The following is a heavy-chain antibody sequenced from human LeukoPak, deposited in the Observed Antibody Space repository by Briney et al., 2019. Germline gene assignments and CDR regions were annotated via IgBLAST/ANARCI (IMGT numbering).Heavy chain of an antibody. CDR1: GCTFTGYY. D-gene: IGHD5-12*01. CDR2: VNPNSGYA. J-gene: IGHJ5*02. V-gene: IGHV1-2*02. Sequence: ASVKDSCKASGCTFTGYYLHWVRQATGRGLVWMGCVNPNSGYANYAQKFQDSVIMTRDTSISTAYMELSRLTFDDTAVLFCARDQGSHSGYDYWDWFDPWGQGNLVTVSS. CDR3: ARDQGSHSGYDYWDWFDP.